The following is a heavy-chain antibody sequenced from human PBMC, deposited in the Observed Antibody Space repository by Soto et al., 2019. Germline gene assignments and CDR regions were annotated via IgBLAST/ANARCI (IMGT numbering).Heavy chain of an antibody. J-gene: IGHJ5*01. CDR3: ATTKRYYDSSGYYLS. Sequence: RASVEVSCKVSGYTLTELSMLWVRQAPRKGIEWMGGFEPEDGETIYAQQFQGRVTMTEDTATDPAYMELSSLRSEDTAVYYCATTKRYYDSSGYYLSGGHGTLVTVSS. CDR2: FEPEDGET. CDR1: GYTLTELS. V-gene: IGHV1-24*01. D-gene: IGHD3-22*01.